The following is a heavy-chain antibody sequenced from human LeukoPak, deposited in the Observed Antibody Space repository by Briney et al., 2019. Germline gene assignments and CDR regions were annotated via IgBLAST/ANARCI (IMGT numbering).Heavy chain of an antibody. CDR3: AKGSGYSYGYPNWFDP. D-gene: IGHD5-18*01. CDR2: ISYDGSNK. V-gene: IGHV3-30*18. J-gene: IGHJ5*02. Sequence: GGSLRLSCAASGFTFSSYGMHWVRQAPGKGPEWVAVISYDGSNKYYADSVKGRFTISRDNSKNTLYLQMNSLRAEDTAVYYCAKGSGYSYGYPNWFDPWGQGTLVTVSS. CDR1: GFTFSSYG.